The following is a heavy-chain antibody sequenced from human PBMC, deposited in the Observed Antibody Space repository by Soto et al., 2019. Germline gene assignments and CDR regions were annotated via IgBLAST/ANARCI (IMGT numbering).Heavy chain of an antibody. CDR2: IKQDGSEK. CDR3: AREYAFLEWLLKENYYYYGMDV. J-gene: IGHJ6*02. CDR1: GFTFSSYW. V-gene: IGHV3-7*01. D-gene: IGHD3-3*02. Sequence: GGSLRLSCAASGFTFSSYWMTWVRQAPGKGREWVANIKQDGSEKYYVDSVKGRFTISRDNAKNSLYLQMNSLRAEDSAVYYCAREYAFLEWLLKENYYYYGMDVWGQGTTVTVSS.